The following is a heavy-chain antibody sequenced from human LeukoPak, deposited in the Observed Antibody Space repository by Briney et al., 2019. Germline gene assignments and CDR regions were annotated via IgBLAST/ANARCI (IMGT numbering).Heavy chain of an antibody. CDR3: AKDQNSRSGSYFLFDFDY. CDR1: GFTVSSNY. CDR2: IYSGGST. V-gene: IGHV3-53*01. J-gene: IGHJ4*02. Sequence: GGSLRLSCAASGFTVSSNYMSWVRQAPGKGLEWVSVIYSGGSTYYADSVKGRFTISRDNSKNTLYLQMNSLRAEDTAVYYCAKDQNSRSGSYFLFDFDYWGQGTLVTVSS. D-gene: IGHD3-10*01.